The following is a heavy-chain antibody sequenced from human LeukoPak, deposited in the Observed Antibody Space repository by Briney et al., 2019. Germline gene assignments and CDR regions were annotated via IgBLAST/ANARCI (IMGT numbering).Heavy chain of an antibody. J-gene: IGHJ5*02. CDR1: GGSFSGYY. Sequence: SETLSLTCAVYGGSFSGYYWSWIRQPPGKGLGWIGEINHSGSTYYNPSLKSRVTISVDTSKNQFSLKLSSVTAADTAVYYCARERYFDPWGQGTLVTVSS. CDR2: INHSGST. D-gene: IGHD3-9*01. V-gene: IGHV4-34*01. CDR3: ARERYFDP.